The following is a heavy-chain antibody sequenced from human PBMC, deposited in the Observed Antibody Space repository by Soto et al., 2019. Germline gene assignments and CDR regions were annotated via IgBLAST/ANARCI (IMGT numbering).Heavy chain of an antibody. CDR2: ISAYNGNK. CDR1: GYTFTSYG. D-gene: IGHD6-13*01. V-gene: IGHV1-18*01. J-gene: IGHJ4*02. Sequence: QVQLVQSGAEVKKPGASVKVSCKASGYTFTSYGISWVRQAPGQGLEWMGWISAYNGNKKYAQKRQGRVSMATDTSTSTASMELRSLRPDDTAVYYCARELGQQLFDYWGQGTLVPVSS. CDR3: ARELGQQLFDY.